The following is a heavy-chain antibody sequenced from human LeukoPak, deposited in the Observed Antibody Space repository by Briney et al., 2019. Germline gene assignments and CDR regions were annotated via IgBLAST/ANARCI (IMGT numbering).Heavy chain of an antibody. CDR2: IYYSGST. V-gene: IGHV4-31*03. CDR1: GGSISSGGYY. D-gene: IGHD5-18*01. Sequence: SETLSLTCTASGGSISSGGYYWSWIRQHPGKGLEWIGYIYYSGSTYYNPSLKSRVTISVDTSKNQFSLKLSSVTAADTAVYYCARGRLRGCRDYYYYGMDVWGQGTTVTVSS. J-gene: IGHJ6*02. CDR3: ARGRLRGCRDYYYYGMDV.